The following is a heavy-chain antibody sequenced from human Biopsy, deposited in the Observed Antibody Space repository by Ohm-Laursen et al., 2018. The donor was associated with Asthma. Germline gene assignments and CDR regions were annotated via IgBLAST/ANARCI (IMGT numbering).Heavy chain of an antibody. D-gene: IGHD2/OR15-2a*01. V-gene: IGHV1-58*01. CDR2: IVFASGAT. CDR3: AAGRTSLQGESLI. Sequence: ASVKVSCKPSGVALSGYTFEWVRQARGLGLEWIAWIVFASGATNYAQNFQDRLTVTRDMSAGSVSMELRGLSSTDTAVYYCAAGRTSLQGESLIWGQGTLVSVSS. CDR1: GVALSGYT. J-gene: IGHJ4*01.